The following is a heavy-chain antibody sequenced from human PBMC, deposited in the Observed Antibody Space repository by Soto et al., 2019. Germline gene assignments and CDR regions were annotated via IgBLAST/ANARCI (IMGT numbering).Heavy chain of an antibody. CDR2: INHSGST. Sequence: PSETLSLTCAVYGGSFSGYYWSWIRQPPGKGLEWIGEINHSGSTNYNPSLKSRVTISVDTSKNQFPLKLSSVTAADTAVYYCARGLRNYGSGRYPKGRFYYYYGMDVWGQGPTGT. V-gene: IGHV4-34*01. CDR1: GGSFSGYY. J-gene: IGHJ6*02. CDR3: ARGLRNYGSGRYPKGRFYYYYGMDV. D-gene: IGHD3-10*01.